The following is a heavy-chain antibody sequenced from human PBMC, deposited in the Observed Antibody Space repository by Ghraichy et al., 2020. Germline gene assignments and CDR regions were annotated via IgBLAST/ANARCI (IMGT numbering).Heavy chain of an antibody. J-gene: IGHJ6*02. Sequence: SLNISCAASGFTFSRYGMHWVRQAPGKGLEWVAVTSYDGSNKNYADSVKGRFTISRDNSKNTLYLQMNSLRAEDTAVYYCAKERESSGYYSFRGDYYGMDVWGQGTTVTVSS. CDR1: GFTFSRYG. CDR3: AKERESSGYYSFRGDYYGMDV. D-gene: IGHD3-22*01. CDR2: TSYDGSNK. V-gene: IGHV3-30*18.